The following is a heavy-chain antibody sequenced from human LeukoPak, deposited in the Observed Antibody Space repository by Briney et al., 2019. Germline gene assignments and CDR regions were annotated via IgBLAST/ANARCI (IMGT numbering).Heavy chain of an antibody. D-gene: IGHD3-22*01. CDR1: GGSFSGYY. CDR2: INHSGST. CDR3: ASGAPGYYDSSGYIDY. J-gene: IGHJ4*02. V-gene: IGHV4-34*01. Sequence: PSETLSLTCAVYGGSFSGYYWSWIRQPPGKGLEWIGEINHSGSTNYNPSLKSRVTISVDTSKNQFSLKLSSVTAADTAVYYCASGAPGYYDSSGYIDYWGQGTLVTVSS.